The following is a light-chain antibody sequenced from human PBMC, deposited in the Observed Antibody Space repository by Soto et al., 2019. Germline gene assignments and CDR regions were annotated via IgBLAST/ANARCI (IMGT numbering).Light chain of an antibody. CDR3: QQRSNWPRT. CDR2: AAS. J-gene: IGKJ1*01. Sequence: EIVLTQSPRPLSLSPGDTATLSCRSSQSVSNTYLAWYQQKPGQAPRLLIYAASSRATGFPDRSSGSGSGTDLTLTISSLEPEDFAVYYCQQRSNWPRTFGQGTKVDIK. CDR1: QSVSNTY. V-gene: IGKV3D-20*02.